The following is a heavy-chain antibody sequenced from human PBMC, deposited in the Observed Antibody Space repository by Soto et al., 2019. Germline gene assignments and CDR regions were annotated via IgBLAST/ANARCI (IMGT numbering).Heavy chain of an antibody. V-gene: IGHV4-59*11. J-gene: IGHJ3*01. D-gene: IGHD3-22*01. CDR3: ARGGYDFSGVNFDEGFDF. CDR2: IFYTGIT. CDR1: GGSLSIHF. Sequence: ETLSLTCTVSGGSLSIHFWAWIRQPPGKGLEWVGYIFYTGITNYNPSLQSRVSISVDTSKERFSLTLNSVTAADTAVYYCARGGYDFSGVNFDEGFDFWGRGIPVTVSS.